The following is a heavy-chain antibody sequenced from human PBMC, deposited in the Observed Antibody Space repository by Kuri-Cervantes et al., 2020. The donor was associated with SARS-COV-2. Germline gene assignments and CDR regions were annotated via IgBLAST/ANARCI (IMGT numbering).Heavy chain of an antibody. CDR3: ASVTSRTIFGVVTHFDY. Sequence: SQTLSLTCAFSGGSISSGGYSLSWIRQPPGKGLEWIGYIYYSGSTYYNPSLKSRVTITVDTSKNQFSLKLSSVTAADTAVYYCASVTSRTIFGVVTHFDYWGQGTLVTVSS. CDR2: IYYSGST. D-gene: IGHD3-3*01. V-gene: IGHV4-30-2*05. CDR1: GGSISSGGYS. J-gene: IGHJ4*02.